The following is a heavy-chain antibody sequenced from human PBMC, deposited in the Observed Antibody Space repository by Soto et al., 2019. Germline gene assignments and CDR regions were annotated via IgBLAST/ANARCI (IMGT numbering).Heavy chain of an antibody. Sequence: QLQLQESGPGLVKPSETLSLTCTVSGGSISSSSNHWGWIRQPPGKGLEWIGNIYYSENTYYNPSLKSRVTISVDTSKNPFSLRLTSVTAADTAVYYCATPPPYGPLDHWGQGTLVTVSS. J-gene: IGHJ4*02. V-gene: IGHV4-39*01. CDR1: GGSISSSSNH. D-gene: IGHD4-17*01. CDR2: IYYSENT. CDR3: ATPPPYGPLDH.